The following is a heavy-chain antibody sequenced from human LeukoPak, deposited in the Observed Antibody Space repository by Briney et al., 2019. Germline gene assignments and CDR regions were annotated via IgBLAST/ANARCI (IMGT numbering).Heavy chain of an antibody. CDR3: ATPDYDILTSRAFDI. J-gene: IGHJ3*02. CDR1: GGTFSSYA. D-gene: IGHD3-9*01. Sequence: ASVKVSCKASGGTFSSYAISWVRQAPGQGLEWMGRIIPIFGIANYAQKFQGRVTITADKSTSTAYMELSSLRSEDTAVYYCATPDYDILTSRAFDIWGQGTMVTVSS. V-gene: IGHV1-69*17. CDR2: IIPIFGIA.